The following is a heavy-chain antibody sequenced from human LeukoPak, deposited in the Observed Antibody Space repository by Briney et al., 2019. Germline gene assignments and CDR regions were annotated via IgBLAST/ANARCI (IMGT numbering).Heavy chain of an antibody. CDR1: GFSFSSNC. CDR2: IKEDGNEI. Sequence: GGSLRLSCAVSGFSFSSNCMSWVRQAPGKGLEWVAKIKEDGNEIYYVDSVKGRFTISRDNTKNPLFLQMNSLGAEDTAVYYCATGGAVAGGFAYWGQGTLVTVSS. CDR3: ATGGAVAGGFAY. D-gene: IGHD6-19*01. V-gene: IGHV3-7*01. J-gene: IGHJ4*02.